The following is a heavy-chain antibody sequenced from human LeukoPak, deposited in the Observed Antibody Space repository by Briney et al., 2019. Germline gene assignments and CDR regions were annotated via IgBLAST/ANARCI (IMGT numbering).Heavy chain of an antibody. CDR3: ARGYCSSTSCLQFDY. CDR2: IYSSGST. V-gene: IGHV4-4*07. Sequence: SETLSLTCTVSGGSISSYYWSWIRQPAGKGLEWIGRIYSSGSTNYNPSLKSRVTMSVDTSRNQFSLKLSSVTAADTAVYYCARGYCSSTSCLQFDYWGQGTLVTVSS. D-gene: IGHD2-2*01. J-gene: IGHJ4*02. CDR1: GGSISSYY.